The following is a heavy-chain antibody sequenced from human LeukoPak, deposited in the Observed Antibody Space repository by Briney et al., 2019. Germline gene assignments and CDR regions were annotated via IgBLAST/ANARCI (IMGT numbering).Heavy chain of an antibody. J-gene: IGHJ4*02. CDR3: ARGLQGYGDYWFDY. CDR2: INSDGSST. CDR1: GFTFSSYW. D-gene: IGHD4-17*01. V-gene: IGHV3-74*01. Sequence: PGGSLRLSCAASGFTFSSYWMHWVRQAPGKGLVWVSRINSDGSSTSYADSVKGRFTITRDNAKNTLYLQMNSLRAEDTAVYYCARGLQGYGDYWFDYWGQGTLVTVSS.